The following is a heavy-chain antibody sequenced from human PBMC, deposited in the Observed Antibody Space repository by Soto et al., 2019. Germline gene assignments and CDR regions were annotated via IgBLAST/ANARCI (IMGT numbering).Heavy chain of an antibody. CDR1: GGTFSSYA. CDR2: IIPIFGTA. V-gene: IGHV1-69*13. CDR3: VKDKWYNNTWYLDY. J-gene: IGHJ4*02. D-gene: IGHD6-13*01. Sequence: SVKVSCKASGGTFSSYAISWVRQAPGQGLEWMGGIIPIFGTANYAQKFQGRVTITADESTSTAYMELNSLRPEDTALYYCVKDKWYNNTWYLDYWGQGTLVTVSS.